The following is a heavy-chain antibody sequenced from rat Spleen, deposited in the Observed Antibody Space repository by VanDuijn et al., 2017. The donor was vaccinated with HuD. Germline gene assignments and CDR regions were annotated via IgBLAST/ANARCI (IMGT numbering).Heavy chain of an antibody. CDR2: ISYDGTAT. V-gene: IGHV5S23*01. D-gene: IGHD1-1*01. CDR1: GLSFSNYD. Sequence: EVQLVESGGGLVQPGRSMKLSCAASGLSFSNYDMAWVRQAPTKGLEWVASISYDGTATYYRDSVKGRFTISRDNAKSTLYLQMDSLRSEDTATYYCAREDYYSGDGYWYFDFWGPGTMVTVSS. J-gene: IGHJ1*01. CDR3: AREDYYSGDGYWYFDF.